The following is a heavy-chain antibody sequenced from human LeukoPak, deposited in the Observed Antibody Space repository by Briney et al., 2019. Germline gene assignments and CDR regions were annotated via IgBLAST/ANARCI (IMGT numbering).Heavy chain of an antibody. CDR1: GFTFSSYA. V-gene: IGHV3-30-3*01. CDR3: ARADYYGSGKLDP. CDR2: ISYDGSNK. Sequence: GGSLRLSCAASGFTFSSYAMHWVRQAPGKGLEWVAVISYDGSNKYYADSVKGRFTISRDNSKNTLYLQMNSLRAEDTAVYYCARADYYGSGKLDPWGQGTLVTVSS. D-gene: IGHD3-10*01. J-gene: IGHJ5*02.